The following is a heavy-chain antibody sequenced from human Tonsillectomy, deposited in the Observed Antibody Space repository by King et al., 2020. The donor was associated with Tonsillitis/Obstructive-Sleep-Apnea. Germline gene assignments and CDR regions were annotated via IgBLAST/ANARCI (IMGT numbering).Heavy chain of an antibody. D-gene: IGHD6-13*01. Sequence: VQLVQSGAEVKKPGASVKVSCKASGYTFTRYAMHWVRQAPGQRLEWVGWINGGDGNTKYSQKFQGRVTITRDTSASTAYMELSSLRSEDTAVYYCARRAAAAGTGPSYFDYWGQGTLVTVSS. CDR1: GYTFTRYA. CDR2: INGGDGNT. CDR3: ARRAAAAGTGPSYFDY. V-gene: IGHV1-3*01. J-gene: IGHJ4*02.